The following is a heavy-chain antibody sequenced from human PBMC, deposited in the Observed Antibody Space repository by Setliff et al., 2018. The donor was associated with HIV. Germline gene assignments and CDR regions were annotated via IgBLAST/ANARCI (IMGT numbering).Heavy chain of an antibody. CDR3: ARVRNPTVHTMYFDS. Sequence: GESLKISCAASGFTFSSYGVHWVRQAPGKGLEWVAVISYDGSNKYYADSVKGRFTISRDNSKNTLYLQMNSLRAEDTAFYYCARVRNPTVHTMYFDSWGQGTLVTVSS. CDR2: ISYDGSNK. J-gene: IGHJ4*02. CDR1: GFTFSSYG. V-gene: IGHV3-30*03. D-gene: IGHD4-4*01.